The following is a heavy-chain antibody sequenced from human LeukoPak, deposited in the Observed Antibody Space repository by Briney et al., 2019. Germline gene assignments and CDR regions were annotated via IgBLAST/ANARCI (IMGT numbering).Heavy chain of an antibody. CDR3: ARGRGGIVPLDI. D-gene: IGHD2/OR15-2a*01. J-gene: IGHJ3*02. V-gene: IGHV3-21*01. CDR1: GFTVSSNY. CDR2: ISSSSSYI. Sequence: RPGGSLRLSCAASGFTVSSNYMSWVRQAPGKGLEWVSSISSSSSYIYYADSVKGRFTISRDNAKNSLYLQMNSLRAEDTAVYYCARGRGGIVPLDIWGQGTMVTVSS.